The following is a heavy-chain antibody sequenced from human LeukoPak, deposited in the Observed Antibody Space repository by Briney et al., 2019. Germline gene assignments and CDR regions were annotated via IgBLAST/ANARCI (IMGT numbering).Heavy chain of an antibody. CDR2: ISAYNGNT. CDR1: GYTFTSYG. V-gene: IGHV1-18*01. Sequence: ASVKVSCKASGYTFTSYGISWVRQAPGQGLEWMGWISAYNGNTNYAQKLQGRVTMTTDTSTSSAYMGLRSLRSDDTAVYYCARYYDFWSGRTGYFDYWGQGTLVTVSS. CDR3: ARYYDFWSGRTGYFDY. J-gene: IGHJ4*02. D-gene: IGHD3-3*01.